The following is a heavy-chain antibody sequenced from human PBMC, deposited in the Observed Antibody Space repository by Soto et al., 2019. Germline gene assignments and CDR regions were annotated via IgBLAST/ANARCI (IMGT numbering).Heavy chain of an antibody. V-gene: IGHV4-34*01. D-gene: IGHD6-13*01. CDR3: AREIYSSSWTSFDY. J-gene: IGHJ4*02. CDR1: GGSFSGYY. Sequence: SETLSLTCAVYGGSFSGYYWSWIRQPPGKGLEWIGEINHSGSTNYNPSLKSRVTISVDTSKNQFSLQLNSVTPEDTAVYYCAREIYSSSWTSFDYWGQGTLVTVSS. CDR2: INHSGST.